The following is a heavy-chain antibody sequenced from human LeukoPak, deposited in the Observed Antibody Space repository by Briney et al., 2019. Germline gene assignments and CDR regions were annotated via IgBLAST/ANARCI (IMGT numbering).Heavy chain of an antibody. J-gene: IGHJ4*02. CDR2: IYPGDSDT. D-gene: IGHD1-26*01. CDR1: GYSFTSYW. CDR3: ARRRSGSYLDY. Sequence: HGESLNISCKCSGYSFTSYWIAWVRQMPGKGLEWMGIIYPGDSDTTYSPSFQGQVTISADKSISTAYLQWSSLKASDTAMYYCARRRSGSYLDYWGQGTLVTVSS. V-gene: IGHV5-51*01.